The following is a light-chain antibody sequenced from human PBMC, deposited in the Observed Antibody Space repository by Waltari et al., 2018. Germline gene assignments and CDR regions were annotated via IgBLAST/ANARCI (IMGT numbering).Light chain of an antibody. CDR2: GVS. V-gene: IGLV2-14*03. CDR3: SSFPSSSTWV. J-gene: IGLJ3*02. Sequence: QSALTQPASVSGSPGQSITISCTGTSSDVGGYNHVSWYQQHPGKAPRLRIYGVSNRPSGVSNRFTGSKSDNTASLTISGLQAEYEADYYCSSFPSSSTWVFGGGTKLTVL. CDR1: SSDVGGYNH.